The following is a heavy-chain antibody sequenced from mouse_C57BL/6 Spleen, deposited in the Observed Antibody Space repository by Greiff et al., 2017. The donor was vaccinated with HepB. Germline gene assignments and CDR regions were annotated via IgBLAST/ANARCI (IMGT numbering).Heavy chain of an antibody. CDR2: ISSGSSTI. Sequence: EVKLVESGGGLVKPGGSLKLSCAASGFTFSDYGMHWVRQAPEQGLEWVAYISSGSSTIYYADTVKGRFTISRDNAKNTLFLQMTSLRAEDTAMCYCAKSYDYDWFAYWGQGTLVTVSA. CDR1: GFTFSDYG. J-gene: IGHJ3*01. CDR3: AKSYDYDWFAY. D-gene: IGHD2-4*01. V-gene: IGHV5-17*01.